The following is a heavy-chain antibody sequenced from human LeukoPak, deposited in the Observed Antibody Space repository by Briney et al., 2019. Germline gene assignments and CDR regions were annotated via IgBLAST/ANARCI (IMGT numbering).Heavy chain of an antibody. J-gene: IGHJ3*02. CDR2: ISGSGGST. CDR3: AKNGYNWLVDAFDI. Sequence: PGGSLRLSCAASGFTFSSYAMGWVRQAPGKGLEWVSAISGSGGSTYYADSVKGRFTISRDNSKDTLYLQMTSLRAEDTAVYYCAKNGYNWLVDAFDIWGQGTMVTVSS. D-gene: IGHD5-24*01. CDR1: GFTFSSYA. V-gene: IGHV3-23*01.